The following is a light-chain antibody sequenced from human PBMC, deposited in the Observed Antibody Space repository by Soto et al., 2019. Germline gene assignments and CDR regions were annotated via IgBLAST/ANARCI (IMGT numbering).Light chain of an antibody. CDR1: QSISSY. Sequence: DIQMTQSPSSLSASVGDRVTITCRASQSISSYLNGYQQKPRKAPKLLIYAASSLQSGVPSRFSGSGSGTDFTLTISSLQPEDFATYYCQQSYSTPRTFGQGTKVEIK. CDR3: QQSYSTPRT. V-gene: IGKV1-39*01. J-gene: IGKJ1*01. CDR2: AAS.